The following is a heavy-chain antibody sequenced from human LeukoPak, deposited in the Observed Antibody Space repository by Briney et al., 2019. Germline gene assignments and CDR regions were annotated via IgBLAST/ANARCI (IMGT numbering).Heavy chain of an antibody. D-gene: IGHD3-22*01. CDR2: ISGSGGST. CDR1: GFTFSSYA. CDR3: AKDPTMIVVVIPDY. J-gene: IGHJ4*02. V-gene: IGHV3-23*01. Sequence: GGSLRLSCAASGFTFSSYAMSWVRQAPGKGLEWVSAISGSGGSTYYADSVKGRFTISRDDSKNTLYLQMNSLRAEDTAVYYCAKDPTMIVVVIPDYWGQGTLVTVSS.